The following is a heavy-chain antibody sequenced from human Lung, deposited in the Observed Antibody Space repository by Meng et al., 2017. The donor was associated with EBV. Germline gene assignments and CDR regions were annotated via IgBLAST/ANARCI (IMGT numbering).Heavy chain of an antibody. D-gene: IGHD3-10*01. CDR3: ARDYGLGSNVPFDL. J-gene: IGHJ2*01. CDR2: INHSGTT. V-gene: IGHV4-34*02. CDR1: GGTFSDYY. Sequence: QVKPQQWGAGLLKPSGTLSLPCAVYGGTFSDYYWSWIRQPPGKGLEWIGEINHSGTTNYSPSLKSRVTISADTSKKQFSLKLSSVTAADTAVYYCARDYGLGSNVPFDLWGRGTLVTVSS.